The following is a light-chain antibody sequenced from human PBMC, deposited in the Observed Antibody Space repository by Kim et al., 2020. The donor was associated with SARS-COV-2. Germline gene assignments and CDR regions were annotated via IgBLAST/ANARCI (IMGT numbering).Light chain of an antibody. CDR2: AAS. J-gene: IGKJ4*01. CDR3: QQCNNWPLT. Sequence: EIVMTQSPATLSVSPGERVTLSCRASQSLNSNLAWYQQKPGQAPRLLIYAASTRATGIPARFSGSGSATEFTLTISSLQSEDFAVYYCQQCNNWPLTFGGGTKVDIK. V-gene: IGKV3-15*01. CDR1: QSLNSN.